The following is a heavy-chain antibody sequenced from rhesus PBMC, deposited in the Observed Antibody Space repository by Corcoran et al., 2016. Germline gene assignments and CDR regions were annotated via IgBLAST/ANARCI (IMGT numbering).Heavy chain of an antibody. CDR1: GYTFTASY. Sequence: EVQLVQSGAEVKKPGASVKISCQASGYTFTASYLPSGRPAPGKVREWMGRVDPEDGEAINEQKVQERVTITADTSTDTAYMELSSLRSEDTAVYYCATQVGTAPLGYWGQGVLVTVSS. J-gene: IGHJ4*01. V-gene: IGHV1-111*02. CDR2: VDPEDGEA. CDR3: ATQVGTAPLGY. D-gene: IGHD5-24*01.